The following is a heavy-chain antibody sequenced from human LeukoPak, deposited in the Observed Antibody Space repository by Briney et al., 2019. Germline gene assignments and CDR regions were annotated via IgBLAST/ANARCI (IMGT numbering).Heavy chain of an antibody. V-gene: IGHV3-48*01. J-gene: IGHJ4*02. CDR3: AREVGRRFDY. Sequence: PGGSLRLSCVASGFTFSDYSMNWVRQPPGKGLEWVSYISSRGTTVFYADSVKGRFTIPRENDRNSVFLQMSGLRAEDTAVYYCAREVGRRFDYWGQGTLVTVSS. D-gene: IGHD1-26*01. CDR2: ISSRGTTV. CDR1: GFTFSDYS.